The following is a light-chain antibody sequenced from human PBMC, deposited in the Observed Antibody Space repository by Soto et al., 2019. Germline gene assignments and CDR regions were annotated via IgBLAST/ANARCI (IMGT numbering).Light chain of an antibody. J-gene: IGKJ4*01. CDR1: QRVSRSN. V-gene: IGKV3-20*01. CDR2: GAS. CDR3: HHYGSTLLP. Sequence: IVLTQSPGTLSLSPGERATLSCQSSQRVSRSNIGWYQQKPGQAPSLLIYGASKRTTGVPDRFSGSGSDTEFTLIISRLEPEDFAVYYCHHYGSTLLPFGGGTKVDI.